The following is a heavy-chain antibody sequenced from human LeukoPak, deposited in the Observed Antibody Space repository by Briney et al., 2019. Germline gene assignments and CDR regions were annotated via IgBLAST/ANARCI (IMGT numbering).Heavy chain of an antibody. CDR2: ISIDGSTT. J-gene: IGHJ4*02. D-gene: IGHD6-19*01. Sequence: GGSLRLSCAASGLTSSTNWMHWVRQAPGKGLVWVSRISIDGSTTNYADSVKGRFTISRDNAKNTLYLQMNSLRAEDTAMYYCIAHSSGWNWGQGTLVTVSS. V-gene: IGHV3-74*01. CDR3: IAHSSGWN. CDR1: GLTSSTNW.